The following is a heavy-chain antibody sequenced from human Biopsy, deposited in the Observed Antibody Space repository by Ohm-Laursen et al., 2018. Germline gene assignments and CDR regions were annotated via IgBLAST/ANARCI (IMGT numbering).Heavy chain of an antibody. Sequence: SVKVSCKASGGPSSNYAFSWVRQAPGQGLEWVGRIVPVLGHLNYAQRFQGRVSITADKSTSYVFMELSRLTSEDTAVYYCAADADGYYTEFDYWGPGTLVTVSS. D-gene: IGHD3-3*01. CDR1: GGPSSNYA. CDR2: IVPVLGHL. CDR3: AADADGYYTEFDY. V-gene: IGHV1-69*04. J-gene: IGHJ4*02.